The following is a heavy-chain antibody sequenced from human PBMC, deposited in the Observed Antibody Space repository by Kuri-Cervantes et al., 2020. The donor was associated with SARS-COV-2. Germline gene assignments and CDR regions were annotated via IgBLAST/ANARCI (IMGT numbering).Heavy chain of an antibody. Sequence: GESLKISCSASGFTFSSYAMHWVRQAPGKGLEYVSAISSNGGSTYYADSVKGRFTISRDNAKNSLYLQMNNLRAEDTAVYYCTRWRVGAKTWGQGTLVTVSS. CDR1: GFTFSSYA. V-gene: IGHV3-64*04. CDR3: TRWRVGAKT. D-gene: IGHD1-26*01. CDR2: ISSNGGST. J-gene: IGHJ4*02.